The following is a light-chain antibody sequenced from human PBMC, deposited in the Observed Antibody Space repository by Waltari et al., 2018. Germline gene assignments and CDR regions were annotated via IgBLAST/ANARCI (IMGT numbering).Light chain of an antibody. CDR1: QSVLYSSNNKNY. Sequence: DIVMTQSPESLAVSLGERATINCKSSQSVLYSSNNKNYLALYQQKPGQPPKLLIRWASTRESGVPDRFSGSGSGTDFTLTISSLQAEDVAVYYCQQYYRSRTFGQGTRVEIK. CDR2: WAS. CDR3: QQYYRSRT. V-gene: IGKV4-1*01. J-gene: IGKJ1*01.